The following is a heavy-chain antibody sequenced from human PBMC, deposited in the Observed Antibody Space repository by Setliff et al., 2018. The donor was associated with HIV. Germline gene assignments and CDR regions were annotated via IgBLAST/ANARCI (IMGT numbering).Heavy chain of an antibody. J-gene: IGHJ5*01. CDR1: GYTFSDHD. V-gene: IGHV1-8*02. Sequence: ASVKVSCTASGYTFSDHDINWVRQASGRRLEWMGWANPKSDNSGLAQKFQGRVFLTSNASLNTTYMYLNGLTSDDTATYSCARRIKDNDNYNIPCESWGQGTLVTVSS. D-gene: IGHD3-10*01. CDR3: ARRIKDNDNYNIPCES. CDR2: ANPKSDNS.